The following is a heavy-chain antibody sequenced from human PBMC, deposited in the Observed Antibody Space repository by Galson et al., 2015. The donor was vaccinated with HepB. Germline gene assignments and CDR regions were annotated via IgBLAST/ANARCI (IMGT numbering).Heavy chain of an antibody. D-gene: IGHD3-22*01. V-gene: IGHV5-51*01. Sequence: QSGAEVKKPGESLKISCKTSGYRSTTYWIGWVRQMPGKGLEWMGNIYPGDSDTRYSPSFQGQVTISADKSISTAYLQWSSLKASDTATYYCARRFDSSGYARHAFDIWGQGTMVTVSS. J-gene: IGHJ3*02. CDR2: IYPGDSDT. CDR3: ARRFDSSGYARHAFDI. CDR1: GYRSTTYW.